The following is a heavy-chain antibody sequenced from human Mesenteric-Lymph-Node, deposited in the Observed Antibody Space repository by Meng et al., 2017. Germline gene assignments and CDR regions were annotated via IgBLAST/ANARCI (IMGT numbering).Heavy chain of an antibody. CDR1: GGSMNNYY. J-gene: IGHJ6*02. V-gene: IGHV4-59*01. CDR3: ARDEVVVVPAAMSAAHYYYGMDV. CDR2: IYYSGTT. Sequence: SETLSLTCSVSGGSMNNYYWSWIRQSPGKGLEWIGYIYYSGTTNYNPSLKSRVNISIDMSKNEFSLKVSSVTAADTAVYYCARDEVVVVPAAMSAAHYYYGMDVWGQGTTVTVSS. D-gene: IGHD2-2*01.